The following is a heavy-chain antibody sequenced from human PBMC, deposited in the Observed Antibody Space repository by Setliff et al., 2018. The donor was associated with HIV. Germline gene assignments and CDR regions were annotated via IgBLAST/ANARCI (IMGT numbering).Heavy chain of an antibody. CDR2: ISPDGTRN. CDR3: ARGHSGSYFPYFDY. J-gene: IGHJ4*02. D-gene: IGHD1-26*01. CDR1: GFTFGNFW. V-gene: IGHV3-33*08. Sequence: PGGSLRLSCAASGFTFGNFWMHWVRQAPGKGLEWVASISPDGTRNHYADSVKGRFTISRDNSKNTLYLQMNSLRAEDTAVYYCARGHSGSYFPYFDYWGQGTLVTVSS.